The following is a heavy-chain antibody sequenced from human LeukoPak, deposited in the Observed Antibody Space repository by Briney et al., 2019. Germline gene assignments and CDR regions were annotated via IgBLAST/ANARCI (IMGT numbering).Heavy chain of an antibody. CDR3: ARGVYYDYVWGSYRYTQTLGDYFDY. V-gene: IGHV3-30*04. CDR2: ISYDGSNK. D-gene: IGHD3-16*02. J-gene: IGHJ4*02. Sequence: GRSLRLSCAASGFTFSSYAMHWVRLAPGKGLEWVAVISYDGSNKYYADSVKGRFTISRDNSKNTLYLQMNSLRAEDTAVYYCARGVYYDYVWGSYRYTQTLGDYFDYWGQGTLVTVSS. CDR1: GFTFSSYA.